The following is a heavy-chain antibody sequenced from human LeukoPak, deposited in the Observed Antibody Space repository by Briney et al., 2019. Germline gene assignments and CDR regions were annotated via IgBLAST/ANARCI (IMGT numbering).Heavy chain of an antibody. D-gene: IGHD1-26*01. V-gene: IGHV4-30-2*01. Sequence: SQTLSLTCAVSGGSISSGGYSWSWIRQPPGKGLEWIGYIYHSGSTYYNPSLKSRVTISVDRSKNQFSLKLSSVTAADTAVYYCARDRGVGAHRAFDIWGQGTMVTVSS. CDR2: IYHSGST. CDR3: ARDRGVGAHRAFDI. CDR1: GGSISSGGYS. J-gene: IGHJ3*02.